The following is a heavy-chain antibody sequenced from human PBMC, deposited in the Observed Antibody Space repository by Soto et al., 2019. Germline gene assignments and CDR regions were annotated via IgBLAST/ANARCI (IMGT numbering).Heavy chain of an antibody. Sequence: SQTLSLPGIFGFDCIKNSTCHWRWIPQPRGKGLEWIGSVYYSGSTYNNPSLKSRVSISVDTSKNQFSLKLRSVTAADTALYCCARQRTSVVTKAYFDSWGKGSLVT. CDR2: VYYSGST. CDR1: FDCIKNSTCH. D-gene: IGHD2-21*02. V-gene: IGHV4-39*01. J-gene: IGHJ4*02. CDR3: ARQRTSVVTKAYFDS.